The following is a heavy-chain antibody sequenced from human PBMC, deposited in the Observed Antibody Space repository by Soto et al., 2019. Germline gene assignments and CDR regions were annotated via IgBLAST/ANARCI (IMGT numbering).Heavy chain of an antibody. CDR2: IKQDGSEK. J-gene: IGHJ4*02. CDR3: AREDGVIAVAGRGVDY. Sequence: LRLSCAASGFTFSSYWMSWVRQAPGKGLEWVANIKQDGSEKYYVDSVNGRFTISGDNAKNSLYLQMNSLRAEDTAVYYCAREDGVIAVAGRGVDYWGQGTLVTVSS. D-gene: IGHD6-19*01. V-gene: IGHV3-7*03. CDR1: GFTFSSYW.